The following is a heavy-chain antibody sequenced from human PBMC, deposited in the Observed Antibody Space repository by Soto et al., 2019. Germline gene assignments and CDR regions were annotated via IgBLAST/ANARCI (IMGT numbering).Heavy chain of an antibody. Sequence: SETLSLTCTVSGGSISSYYWSWIRQPPGKGLEWIGYIYYSGSTNYNPSLKSRVTISVDTSKNQFSLKLSSVTAADTAVYYCARQAYNTNYYYYYGMDVWGQGTTVTVSS. CDR1: GGSISSYY. D-gene: IGHD1-1*01. J-gene: IGHJ6*02. V-gene: IGHV4-59*01. CDR2: IYYSGST. CDR3: ARQAYNTNYYYYYGMDV.